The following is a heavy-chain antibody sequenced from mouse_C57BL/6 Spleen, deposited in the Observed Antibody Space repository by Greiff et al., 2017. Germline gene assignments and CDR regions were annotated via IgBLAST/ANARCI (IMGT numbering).Heavy chain of an antibody. V-gene: IGHV1-50*01. CDR2: IDPSDSYT. J-gene: IGHJ4*01. D-gene: IGHD1-1*01. CDR3: ARWDISVTTVVAPYAMDY. Sequence: QVQLKQPGAELVKPGASVKLSCKASGYTFTSYWMQWVKQRPGQGLEWIGEIDPSDSYTNYNQKFKGKATLTVDTSSSTAYMQLSSLTSEDSAVYYCARWDISVTTVVAPYAMDYWGQGTSVTVSS. CDR1: GYTFTSYW.